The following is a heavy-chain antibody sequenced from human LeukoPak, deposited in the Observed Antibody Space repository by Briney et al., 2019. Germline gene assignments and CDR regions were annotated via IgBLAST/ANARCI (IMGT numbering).Heavy chain of an antibody. CDR1: GYTFTGYY. CDR2: INPNSGGT. D-gene: IGHD3-22*01. V-gene: IGHV1-2*02. J-gene: IGHJ3*02. Sequence: ASVKVSCKASGYTFTGYYMHWVRQAPGQGLEWMGWINPNSGGTNFAQNFQGRVTMTRDTSISTAYMELSRLRSDDTAVYYCARGGDYYDSSGYYDDAFDIWGQGTMVTVSS. CDR3: ARGGDYYDSSGYYDDAFDI.